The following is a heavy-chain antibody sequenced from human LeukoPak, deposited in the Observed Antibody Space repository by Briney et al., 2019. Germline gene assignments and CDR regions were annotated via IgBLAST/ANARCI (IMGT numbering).Heavy chain of an antibody. CDR3: ARVLWELLGRGGSYYFDY. V-gene: IGHV3-53*01. CDR1: GFTVSSNY. CDR2: IYSGGST. J-gene: IGHJ4*02. Sequence: PGGSLRLSCAASGFTVSSNYMSWVRQAPGKGLEWVSLIYSGGSTYYADSVKGRFTISRDNSKNTLYLQMNSLRAEDTAVYYWARVLWELLGRGGSYYFDYWGQGTLVTVSS. D-gene: IGHD1-26*01.